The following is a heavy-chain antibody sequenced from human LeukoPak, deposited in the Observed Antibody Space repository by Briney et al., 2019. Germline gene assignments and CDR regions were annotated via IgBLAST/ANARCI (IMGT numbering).Heavy chain of an antibody. V-gene: IGHV4-59*11. D-gene: IGHD5-24*01. CDR3: ARDPRDGYAFDY. CDR2: IHNSGST. CDR1: GGSISNRY. J-gene: IGHJ4*02. Sequence: SETLSLTCTVSGGSISNRYWSWIRQAPGKGLEWLGYIHNSGSTDYNPSLKSRLTMSVDTSKNQLSLKLSSVTAADTAVYYCARDPRDGYAFDYWGQGTLVTVSS.